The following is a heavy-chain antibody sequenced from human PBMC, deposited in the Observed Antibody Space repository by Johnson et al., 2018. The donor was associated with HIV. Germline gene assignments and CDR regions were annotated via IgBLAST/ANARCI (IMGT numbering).Heavy chain of an antibody. Sequence: VQLVESGGRLVKPGGSLRLSCAASGFTFSDYYMSWIRQAPGKGLEWVGRSRNKANSYTTEYAASVKGRFTISRDDSKNSLYLQMNSLKTEDTAVYYCAREPEGWAFDIWGQGTMVTVSS. CDR2: SRNKANSYTT. D-gene: IGHD1-26*01. J-gene: IGHJ3*02. V-gene: IGHV3-72*01. CDR1: GFTFSDYY. CDR3: AREPEGWAFDI.